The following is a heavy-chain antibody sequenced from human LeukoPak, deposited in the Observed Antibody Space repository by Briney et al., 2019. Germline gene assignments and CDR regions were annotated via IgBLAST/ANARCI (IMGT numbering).Heavy chain of an antibody. Sequence: GGSLRLSCAASGFTFDDYGMHWVRQAPGKGLEWVSGINWNSGLIGYADSVKGRFTLSRDNAKISLYLQMNSLRAEDTALYYCARSPYGSGSYPPDYWGQGTLVTVSS. CDR1: GFTFDDYG. V-gene: IGHV3-9*01. CDR3: ARSPYGSGSYPPDY. J-gene: IGHJ4*02. D-gene: IGHD3-10*01. CDR2: INWNSGLI.